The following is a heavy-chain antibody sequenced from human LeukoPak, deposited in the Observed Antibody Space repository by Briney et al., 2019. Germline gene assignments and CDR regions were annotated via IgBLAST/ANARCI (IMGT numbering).Heavy chain of an antibody. CDR2: IYPGDSDT. Sequence: GESLKISCKGSGYSFTSYWIGWVRQMPGKGLGWMGIIYPGDSDTRYSPSFQGQVTISADKSISTAYLQWSSLSASDTAMYYCARQRVKEYSNPFDSWGQGTLVTVSS. J-gene: IGHJ4*02. CDR3: ARQRVKEYSNPFDS. D-gene: IGHD4-11*01. V-gene: IGHV5-51*01. CDR1: GYSFTSYW.